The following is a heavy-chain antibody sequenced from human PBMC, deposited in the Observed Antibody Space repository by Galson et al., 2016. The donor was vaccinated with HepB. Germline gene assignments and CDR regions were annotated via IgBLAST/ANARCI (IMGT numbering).Heavy chain of an antibody. Sequence: SLRLSCAASGFIFENCWMHWVRQVPGKGLVWVARINNDESKADYADSVRGRFTISRDNTENTLYLQMNSLKVEDTAVYYCAREMHVAAAAAFDFWGRGTLVTVSS. V-gene: IGHV3-74*01. CDR2: INNDESKA. D-gene: IGHD6-13*01. CDR3: AREMHVAAAAAFDF. CDR1: GFIFENCW. J-gene: IGHJ4*02.